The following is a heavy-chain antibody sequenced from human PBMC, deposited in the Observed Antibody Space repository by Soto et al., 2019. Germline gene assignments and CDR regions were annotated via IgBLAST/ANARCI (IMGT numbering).Heavy chain of an antibody. V-gene: IGHV3-23*01. J-gene: IGHJ4*02. Sequence: GGSLRLSCAASGFTFSSFALSWVRQAPGKGLEWVSAISGSGDGVDYADSVKGQFTISRDNSRNTLYLQMNSLRVGDTAVYYCAGPGYSSQDYWGQGTLVTVSS. CDR1: GFTFSSFA. CDR3: AGPGYSSQDY. D-gene: IGHD5-18*01. CDR2: ISGSGDGV.